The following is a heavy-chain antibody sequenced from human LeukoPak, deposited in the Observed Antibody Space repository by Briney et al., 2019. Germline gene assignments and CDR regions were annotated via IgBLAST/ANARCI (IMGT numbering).Heavy chain of an antibody. V-gene: IGHV3-23*01. D-gene: IGHD5-24*01. Sequence: PGGSLRLSCAASGFTFSSYGMSWVRQAPGKGLEWVSAISGSGGSTYYADSVKGRFTISRDNSKNTLYLQMNRLRAEDTAVYYCAKAPGWLQSVDYWGQGTLVTVSS. CDR3: AKAPGWLQSVDY. CDR1: GFTFSSYG. J-gene: IGHJ4*02. CDR2: ISGSGGST.